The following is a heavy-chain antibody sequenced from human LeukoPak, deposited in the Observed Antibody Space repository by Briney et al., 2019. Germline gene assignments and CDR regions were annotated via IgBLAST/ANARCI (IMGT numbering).Heavy chain of an antibody. J-gene: IGHJ4*02. CDR3: ARASGLAVAGTGY. V-gene: IGHV1-3*01. CDR2: INAGNGNT. D-gene: IGHD6-19*01. CDR1: GYTFTTYT. Sequence: ASVKVSCKASGYTFTTYTMHWVRQAPGPGLEWMGWINAGNGNTKYSQKFQGRITLTRDTSASTAYMELSSLRSEDTAVYYCARASGLAVAGTGYWGQGTLVTVSS.